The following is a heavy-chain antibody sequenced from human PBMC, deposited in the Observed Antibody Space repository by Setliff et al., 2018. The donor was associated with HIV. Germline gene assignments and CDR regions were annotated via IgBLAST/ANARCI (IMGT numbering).Heavy chain of an antibody. V-gene: IGHV4-39*07. Sequence: TLSLTCTVSGGSISSANYYWSWIRQPPGQGLEWIGETSHSGKTNYNPSLKSRVTISVDTSKNQFSLKLTSVNAADTAVYYCVTSSSWSSKLNFWGPGMLVTVSS. CDR3: VTSSSWSSKLNF. CDR1: GGSISSANYY. CDR2: TSHSGKT. J-gene: IGHJ4*02. D-gene: IGHD2-2*01.